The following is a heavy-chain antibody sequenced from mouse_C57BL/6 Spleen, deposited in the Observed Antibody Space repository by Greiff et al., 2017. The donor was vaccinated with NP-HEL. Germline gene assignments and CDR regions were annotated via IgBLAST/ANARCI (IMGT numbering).Heavy chain of an antibody. CDR1: GYTFTSYW. CDR2: IYPGSGST. CDR3: ARTGLYYYGSSYVNYAMDY. Sequence: QVQLKQPGAELVKPGASVKMSCKASGYTFTSYWITWVKQRPGQGLEWIGDIYPGSGSTNYNEKFKSKATLTVDTSSSTAYMQLSSLTSEDSAVYYCARTGLYYYGSSYVNYAMDYWGQGTSVTVSS. V-gene: IGHV1-55*01. D-gene: IGHD1-1*01. J-gene: IGHJ4*01.